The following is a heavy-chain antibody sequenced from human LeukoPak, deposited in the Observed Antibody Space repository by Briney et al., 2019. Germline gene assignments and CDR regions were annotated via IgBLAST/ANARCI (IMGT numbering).Heavy chain of an antibody. V-gene: IGHV3-74*01. Sequence: GGSLRLSCAASGFPLRNNWMHWVRQAPGKGLVWVSRIRSDGSETSYADSVKGRFTISRDNAKNTLYLQMNSLRAEDTAVYYCARTDNLDYWGQGTLVTVSS. CDR2: IRSDGSET. D-gene: IGHD5-24*01. J-gene: IGHJ4*02. CDR1: GFPLRNNW. CDR3: ARTDNLDY.